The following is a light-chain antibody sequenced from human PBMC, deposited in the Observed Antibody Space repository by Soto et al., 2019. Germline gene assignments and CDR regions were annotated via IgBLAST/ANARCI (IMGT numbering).Light chain of an antibody. V-gene: IGKV3-20*01. CDR3: QLYGSTPLT. Sequence: EIVLTQSPGTMSLSPGERATLSCRASQSVSSSSLAWYQQKPGQAPRLLIYGASSRATGIQDRFSGSGSGTDFALTISRLEPEDCAVYYCQLYGSTPLTFGGGTKVEIK. CDR1: QSVSSSS. CDR2: GAS. J-gene: IGKJ4*01.